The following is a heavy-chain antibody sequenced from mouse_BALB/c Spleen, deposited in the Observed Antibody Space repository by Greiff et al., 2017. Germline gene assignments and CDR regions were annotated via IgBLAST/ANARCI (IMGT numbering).Heavy chain of an antibody. CDR3: ARFDSYFDY. V-gene: IGHV1S126*01. Sequence: VHLVESGPQLVRPGASVKISCKASGYSFTSYWMHWVKQRPGQGLEWIGMIDPSDSETRLNQKFKDKATLTVDKSSSTAYMQLSSPTSEDSAVYYCARFDSYFDYWGQGTTLTVSS. J-gene: IGHJ2*01. CDR1: GYSFTSYW. D-gene: IGHD2-4*01. CDR2: IDPSDSET.